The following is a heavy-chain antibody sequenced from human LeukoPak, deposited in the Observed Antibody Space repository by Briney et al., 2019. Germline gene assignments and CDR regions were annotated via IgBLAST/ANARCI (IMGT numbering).Heavy chain of an antibody. CDR3: ARDHCSGGSCYDYYYYYGMDV. CDR2: IYYSGST. CDR1: GGSISSGDYY. D-gene: IGHD2-15*01. J-gene: IGHJ6*02. V-gene: IGHV4-30-4*01. Sequence: SETLSLTCTVSGGSISSGDYYWSWIRQPPGKGLEWIGYIYYSGSTYYNPSLKSRVTISVDTSKNQFSLKLSSVTAADTAVYYCARDHCSGGSCYDYYYYYGMDVGGQGTTVTVSS.